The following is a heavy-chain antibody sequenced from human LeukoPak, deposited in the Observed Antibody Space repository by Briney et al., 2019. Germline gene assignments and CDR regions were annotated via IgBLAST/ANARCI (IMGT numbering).Heavy chain of an antibody. Sequence: MSSETLSLTCAVYGGSFSYYYWSWIRQPPEKGLEWIGEINRSGSTNYNPSLKSRVTISVGTSKNQFSLKLSSVTAADTAVYYCARGGFYCGDDCYVDYWGQGTLVTVSS. CDR1: GGSFSYYY. V-gene: IGHV4-34*01. CDR2: INRSGST. CDR3: ARGGFYCGDDCYVDY. D-gene: IGHD2-21*02. J-gene: IGHJ4*02.